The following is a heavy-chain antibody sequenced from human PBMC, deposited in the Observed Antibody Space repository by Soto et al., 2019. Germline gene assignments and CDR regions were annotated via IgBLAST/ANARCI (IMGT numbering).Heavy chain of an antibody. V-gene: IGHV3-30*18. J-gene: IGHJ4*02. CDR2: ISYDGSNK. Sequence: GGSLRLSCAASGFTFSSYGMHWVRQAPGKGLEWVAVISYDGSNKYYADSVKGRFTISRDNSKNTLYLQMNSLRAEDTAVYYCAKGGSDLSSLDYWGQGTLVTVSS. D-gene: IGHD2-21*02. CDR1: GFTFSSYG. CDR3: AKGGSDLSSLDY.